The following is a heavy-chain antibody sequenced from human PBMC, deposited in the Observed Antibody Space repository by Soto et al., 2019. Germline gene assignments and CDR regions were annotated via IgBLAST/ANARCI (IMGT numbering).Heavy chain of an antibody. J-gene: IGHJ4*01. D-gene: IGHD1-26*01. CDR2: TYYRSKWYY. CDR1: GDSVSSNSAG. V-gene: IGHV6-1*01. CDR3: ARGEQYSGRIFDY. Sequence: QVQLQQSGPGLVKPSQTLSLTCAITGDSVSSNSAGWSWVRQSPSRGLEWLGRTYYRSKWYYEYAVSVRDRITINPDTSKNQFSLQLNSVTTEDTAVYFCARGEQYSGRIFDYWGQGTLVTVSS.